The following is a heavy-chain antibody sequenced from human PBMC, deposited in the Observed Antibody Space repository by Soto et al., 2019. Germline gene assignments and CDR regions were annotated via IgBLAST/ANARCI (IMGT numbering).Heavy chain of an antibody. J-gene: IGHJ6*02. CDR1: GYSFTRYG. CDR3: AMVDVYVTPSPQDV. D-gene: IGHD3-16*01. CDR2: INAYNGNT. Sequence: QVQLVQSGAEVKNPGASVKVSCKAFGYSFTRYGIGWARQAPGQGLEWMGWINAYNGNTNYEQNLQGRLTLTTDTSTTTAYMELRSLRSNDTAIYYCAMVDVYVTPSPQDVWGQGTTVTVSS. V-gene: IGHV1-18*01.